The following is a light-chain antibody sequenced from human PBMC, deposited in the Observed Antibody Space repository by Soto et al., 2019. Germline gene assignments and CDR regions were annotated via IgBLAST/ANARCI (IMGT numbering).Light chain of an antibody. CDR2: WAS. Sequence: DIVMTQSPDSLAVSLGERATINCKSSQSVLYSSNNKNYLAWYQQKPGQPPKLLIYWASTRESGVPDRFSGSGSGADFPLNLSSLQGEDGAGYYCQQYYSTPWTFGQGTKVEIK. V-gene: IGKV4-1*01. CDR3: QQYYSTPWT. CDR1: QSVLYSSNNKNY. J-gene: IGKJ1*01.